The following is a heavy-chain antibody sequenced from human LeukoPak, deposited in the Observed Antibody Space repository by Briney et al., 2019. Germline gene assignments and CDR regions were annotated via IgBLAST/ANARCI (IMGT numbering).Heavy chain of an antibody. V-gene: IGHV3-7*01. J-gene: IGHJ4*02. Sequence: GGSLRLSCAASGFTFSSYWMRWVRQAPGKGGEGVANIKQDGSEKYYVDSVKGRFTISRDNAKNSLYLQMNSLRAEDTAVYYCARDSFTSCYDYWGQGTLVTVSS. CDR3: ARDSFTSCYDY. CDR1: GFTFSSYW. D-gene: IGHD2-2*01. CDR2: IKQDGSEK.